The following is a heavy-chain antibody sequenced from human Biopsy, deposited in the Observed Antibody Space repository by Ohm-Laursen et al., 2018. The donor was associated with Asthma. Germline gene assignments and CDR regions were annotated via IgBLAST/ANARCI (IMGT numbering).Heavy chain of an antibody. CDR3: AKDRVRINSAYYFAY. D-gene: IGHD3-10*01. Sequence: RSLRLSCAASGFTFSSYGMHWVRQAPGKGLEWVAVILSDGRDKYYADSVKGRFTIFRDNSKNTLYLHMHSMRAEDTVVYFCAKDRVRINSAYYFAYWGQGSLVSVSS. CDR2: ILSDGRDK. V-gene: IGHV3-30*18. CDR1: GFTFSSYG. J-gene: IGHJ4*02.